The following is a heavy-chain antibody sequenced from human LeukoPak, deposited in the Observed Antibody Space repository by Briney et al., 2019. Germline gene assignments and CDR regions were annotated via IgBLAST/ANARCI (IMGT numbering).Heavy chain of an antibody. CDR3: ARVAVYYYYYMDV. J-gene: IGHJ6*03. D-gene: IGHD6-19*01. V-gene: IGHV1-2*02. Sequence: GASVKVSYKASGYTFTGYYMHWVRQAPGQGLEWMGWINPNSGGTNYAQKFQGRVTMTRDTSISTAYMELSRLRSDDTAVYYCARVAVYYYYYMDVWGKGTTVTVSS. CDR1: GYTFTGYY. CDR2: INPNSGGT.